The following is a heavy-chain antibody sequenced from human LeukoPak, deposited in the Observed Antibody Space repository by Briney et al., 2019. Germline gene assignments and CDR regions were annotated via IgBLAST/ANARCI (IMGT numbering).Heavy chain of an antibody. CDR2: INPSGGST. CDR3: ARRSWGWFDP. V-gene: IGHV1-46*01. CDR1: GYTFTSYY. J-gene: IGHJ5*02. Sequence: ASVKVSCKASGYTFTSYYMHWVRQAPGQGLEWMGIINPSGGSTSYAQKFQGRVTMTRDMSTSTVYMELSSLTSEDTAVYYCARRSWGWFDPWGQGTLVTVSS. D-gene: IGHD3-16*01.